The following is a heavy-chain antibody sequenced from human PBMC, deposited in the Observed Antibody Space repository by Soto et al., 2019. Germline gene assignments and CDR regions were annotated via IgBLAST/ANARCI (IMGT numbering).Heavy chain of an antibody. CDR1: GGTISNYY. D-gene: IGHD4-17*01. Sequence: SETLSLTCTVSGGTISNYYWSWIRQPPGKGLEWMGYMYCSGSTKYNPSLKSRVTISVGTSKNQFFLKLNSVTAADTAVYYCTRVGGYYGDYPNFDYWGQGTLVTVS. V-gene: IGHV4-59*01. J-gene: IGHJ4*02. CDR3: TRVGGYYGDYPNFDY. CDR2: MYCSGST.